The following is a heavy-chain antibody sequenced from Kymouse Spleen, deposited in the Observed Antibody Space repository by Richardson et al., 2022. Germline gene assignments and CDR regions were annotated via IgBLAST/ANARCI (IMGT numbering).Heavy chain of an antibody. CDR3: ARTYSSSWSFDY. Sequence: QVQLQQWGAGLLKPSETLSLTCAVYGGSFSGYYWSWIRQPPGKGLEWIGEINHSGSTNYNPSLKSRVTISVDTSKNQFSLKLSSVTAADTAVYYCARTYSSSWSFDYWGQGTLVTVSS. D-gene: IGHD6-13*01. CDR2: INHSGST. V-gene: IGHV4-34*01. CDR1: GGSFSGYY. J-gene: IGHJ4*02.